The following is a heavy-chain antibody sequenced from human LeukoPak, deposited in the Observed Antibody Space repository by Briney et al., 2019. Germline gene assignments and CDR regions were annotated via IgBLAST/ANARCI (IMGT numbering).Heavy chain of an antibody. Sequence: SETLSLTCTVSGGSISSSSYYWGWIRQPPGKGLEWIGSIYYSGSTYYNPSLKSRVTISVDTSKNQFSLKLSSVTAADTAVYFCARDPQGGTTSDAFDIWGQGTMVTVSS. D-gene: IGHD1-1*01. CDR2: IYYSGST. CDR3: ARDPQGGTTSDAFDI. J-gene: IGHJ3*02. V-gene: IGHV4-39*07. CDR1: GGSISSSSYY.